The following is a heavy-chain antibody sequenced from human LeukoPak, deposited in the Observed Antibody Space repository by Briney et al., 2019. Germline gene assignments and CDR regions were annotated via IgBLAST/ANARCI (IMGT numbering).Heavy chain of an antibody. CDR3: ANVRVSGSSRWGRYFDY. CDR1: GFTFSSYS. J-gene: IGHJ4*02. Sequence: PGGSLRLSCAASGFTFSSYSMNWVRQAPGKGLEWVSSISSSSSYIYYVDSVKGRFTISRDNAKNSLYLQMNSLRAEDTAVYYCANVRVSGSSRWGRYFDYWGQGTLVTVSS. V-gene: IGHV3-21*04. CDR2: ISSSSSYI. D-gene: IGHD6-13*01.